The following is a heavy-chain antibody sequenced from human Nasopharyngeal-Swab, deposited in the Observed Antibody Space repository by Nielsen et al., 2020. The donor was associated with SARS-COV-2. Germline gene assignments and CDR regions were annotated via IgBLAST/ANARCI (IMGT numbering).Heavy chain of an antibody. J-gene: IGHJ4*02. Sequence: GESLKISCKASGSSFTSYWIGWVRQLPGKGLEWMGIIYPGDSDTRYSPSFQGQVTISADKSISTAYLQWSSLKASDTAMYYCARLGGIVVVPAAGGIDYWGQGTLVTVSS. CDR2: IYPGDSDT. V-gene: IGHV5-51*01. CDR1: GSSFTSYW. CDR3: ARLGGIVVVPAAGGIDY. D-gene: IGHD2-2*01.